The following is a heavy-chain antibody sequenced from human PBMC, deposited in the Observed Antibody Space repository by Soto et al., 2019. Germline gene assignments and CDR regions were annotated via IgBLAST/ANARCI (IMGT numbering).Heavy chain of an antibody. J-gene: IGHJ3*02. D-gene: IGHD1-20*01. CDR2: ISGSGGST. Sequence: GGSMRLSCAASGFTFSTYGGSWVRQAPGKGLEWVSAISGSGGSTYYADSERGRFTISRDNSKNTLYLQMNSLRAEDTAVYYCAKGPRLYNWNDAFDIWGQGTMVTVSS. CDR3: AKGPRLYNWNDAFDI. V-gene: IGHV3-23*01. CDR1: GFTFSTYG.